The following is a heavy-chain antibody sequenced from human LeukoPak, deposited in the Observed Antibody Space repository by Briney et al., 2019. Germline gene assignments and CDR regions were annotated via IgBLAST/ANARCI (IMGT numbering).Heavy chain of an antibody. CDR3: ARDTGPASYDFWSGHYYMDV. CDR2: FDPEDGET. J-gene: IGHJ6*03. CDR1: GYTLTELS. D-gene: IGHD3-3*01. Sequence: ASVKVSCKVSGYTLTELSMHWVRQAPGKGLEWMGGFDPEDGETIYAQKFQGRVTMTRDTSISTAYMELSRLGSDDTAVYYCARDTGPASYDFWSGHYYMDVWGKGTTVTVSS. V-gene: IGHV1-24*01.